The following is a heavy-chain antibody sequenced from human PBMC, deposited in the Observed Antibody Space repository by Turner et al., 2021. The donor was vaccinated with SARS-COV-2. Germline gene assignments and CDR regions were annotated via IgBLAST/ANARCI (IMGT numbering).Heavy chain of an antibody. CDR1: GFTFSSYG. CDR2: ISYDGSTK. J-gene: IGHJ6*02. V-gene: IGHV3-30*18. CDR3: AKDGGMVRGVYYGMDV. D-gene: IGHD3-10*01. Sequence: QVQLVASGGGVVQPGTSLRLSCAASGFTFSSYGMHWVRQAHGKGLEWVAVISYDGSTKSYADSVKGRFTISRDNSKNTLYLQMNGLRVEDTAVYYCAKDGGMVRGVYYGMDVWGQGTTVTVSS.